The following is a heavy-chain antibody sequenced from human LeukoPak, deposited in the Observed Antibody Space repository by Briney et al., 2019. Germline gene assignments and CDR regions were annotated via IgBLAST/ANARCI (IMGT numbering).Heavy chain of an antibody. J-gene: IGHJ4*02. D-gene: IGHD3-10*01. CDR3: ARGPRYGSGSYDNFDY. CDR1: GYTFTSYD. V-gene: IGHV1-8*02. CDR2: MNPNRGNT. Sequence: GASVTVSCKASGYTFTSYDINWVRQATGQGLEWMGWMNPNRGNTGYAQKFQGRVTMTRNTSISTAYMELSSLRSEDTAVYYCARGPRYGSGSYDNFDYWGQGTLVTVSS.